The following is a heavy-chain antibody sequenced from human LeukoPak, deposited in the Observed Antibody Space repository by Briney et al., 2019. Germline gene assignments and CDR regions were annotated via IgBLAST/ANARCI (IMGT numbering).Heavy chain of an antibody. V-gene: IGHV4-59*01. CDR2: IYYSGST. Sequence: PSETLSLTCTVSGGSISSYYWSWIRQPPGKGLEWIGYIYYSGSTNYNPSLKSRVTISVDTSKNQFSLKLSSVTAADTAVYYCARVAYGDYWAYFDYWGQGTLVTVSS. D-gene: IGHD4-17*01. CDR3: ARVAYGDYWAYFDY. J-gene: IGHJ4*02. CDR1: GGSISSYY.